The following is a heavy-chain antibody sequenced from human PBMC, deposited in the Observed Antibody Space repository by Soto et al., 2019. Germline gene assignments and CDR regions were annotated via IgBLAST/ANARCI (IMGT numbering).Heavy chain of an antibody. J-gene: IGHJ6*02. D-gene: IGHD5-18*01. CDR1: GGLISSGNW. CDR2: IYHSGST. V-gene: IGHV4-4*02. Sequence: PSETLSLTCAVSGGLISSGNWWTWVRQAPGKGPEWIGEIYHSGSTKYNPSLKSRVTMSVDKSKNQFSLKLNSVTAADTAVYYCARASPPANTALSTSHHFYGMDVWGQGTTVTVSS. CDR3: ARASPPANTALSTSHHFYGMDV.